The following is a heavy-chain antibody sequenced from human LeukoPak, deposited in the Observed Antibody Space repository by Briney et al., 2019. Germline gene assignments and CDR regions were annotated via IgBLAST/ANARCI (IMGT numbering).Heavy chain of an antibody. J-gene: IGHJ5*02. D-gene: IGHD1-26*01. CDR3: ARTIKSGNYYWFDP. V-gene: IGHV4-59*01. CDR1: GGSISNYY. Sequence: SETLSLTCTVSGGSISNYYWSWIRQPSGEGLEWIGFISYTGSTNYNPSLKSRVTVSVDTSKNQFSLKVTSVTAADTAVYYCARTIKSGNYYWFDPWGQGTLVTVSS. CDR2: ISYTGST.